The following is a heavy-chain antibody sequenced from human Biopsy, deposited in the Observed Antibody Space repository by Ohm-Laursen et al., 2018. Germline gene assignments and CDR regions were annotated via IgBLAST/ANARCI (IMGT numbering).Heavy chain of an antibody. CDR3: VRGVDYYDPYRCWGGDV. J-gene: IGHJ6*02. V-gene: IGHV4-34*01. CDR1: GESFNGYY. D-gene: IGHD3-22*01. CDR2: INHSGRT. Sequence: SETLSLTCAVYGESFNGYYWSWIRQTPGKGLEWIGEINHSGRTNYNPSLKSRVTISVDTSKNQFSLKVRSVTAADTAVYYCVRGVDYYDPYRCWGGDVWGQGTTVTVSS.